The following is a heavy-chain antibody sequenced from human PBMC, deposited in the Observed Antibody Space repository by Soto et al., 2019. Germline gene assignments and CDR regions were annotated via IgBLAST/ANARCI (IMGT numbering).Heavy chain of an antibody. CDR2: TYFRSKWYN. J-gene: IGHJ5*02. D-gene: IGHD5-12*01. Sequence: SQTLSLPCAISGDSVSSNTASWNWIRQSPSRGLEWLGRTYFRSKWYNDYAVSVKSRIIINPDTSNNRFSLQLNSVTPEDTAVYFCAKGDNLGPKTGYAFDPWGQGIMVTVSS. CDR3: AKGDNLGPKTGYAFDP. V-gene: IGHV6-1*01. CDR1: GDSVSSNTAS.